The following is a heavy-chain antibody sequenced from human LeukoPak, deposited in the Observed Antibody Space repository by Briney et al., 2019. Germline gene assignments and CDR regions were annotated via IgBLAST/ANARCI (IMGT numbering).Heavy chain of an antibody. CDR3: ARDGEMAAMGNYYYYGMDV. D-gene: IGHD5-18*01. Sequence: SETLSLTCTVSGGSISSYYWSWIRQPAGKGLEWIGRIYTSGSTNYNPSLKSRVTMSVDTSKNQFSLKLSSVTAADTAVYYCARDGEMAAMGNYYYYGMDVWGQGTTVTVSS. V-gene: IGHV4-4*07. J-gene: IGHJ6*02. CDR2: IYTSGST. CDR1: GGSISSYY.